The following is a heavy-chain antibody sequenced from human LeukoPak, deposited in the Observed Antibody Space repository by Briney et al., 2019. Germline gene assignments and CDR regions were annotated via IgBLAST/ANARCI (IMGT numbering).Heavy chain of an antibody. CDR2: INHSGST. CDR1: GGSFSGYY. CDR3: ARALNDYGDSPTDY. J-gene: IGHJ4*02. V-gene: IGHV4-34*01. D-gene: IGHD4-17*01. Sequence: SETLSLTCAVYGGSFSGYYWSWIRQPPGKGLEWIGEINHSGSTNYNPSLKSRVTISVDTSKNQFSLKLSSVTAADTAVYYCARALNDYGDSPTDYWGREPWSPSPQ.